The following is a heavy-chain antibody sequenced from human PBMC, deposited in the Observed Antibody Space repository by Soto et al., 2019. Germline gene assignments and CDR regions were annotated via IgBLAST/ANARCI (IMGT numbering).Heavy chain of an antibody. V-gene: IGHV3-21*01. Sequence: GGSLRLSCAASGFTFNTYTMKWVRQAPGKGLEWVSSISDSSTYIYYADSLKGRFTISRDNAKNSLYLQMNSLRAEDTAVFYCARMGAGYCVSISCYPSPTMGYGMDVWGQGTTVTVSS. CDR1: GFTFNTYT. CDR3: ARMGAGYCVSISCYPSPTMGYGMDV. J-gene: IGHJ6*02. D-gene: IGHD2-2*01. CDR2: ISDSSTYI.